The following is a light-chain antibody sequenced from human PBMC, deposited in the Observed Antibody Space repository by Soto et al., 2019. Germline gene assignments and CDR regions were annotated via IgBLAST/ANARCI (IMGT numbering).Light chain of an antibody. Sequence: QSVLTQPASVSGSPGQSITIPCTGTSSDVGGYNYVSWYQQHPGKAPKLMIYDVSNRPSGVSNRFSGSKSGNTASLTISGLQAEDEADYYCSSYTSSSTLNYVFGTGTKVTV. CDR1: SSDVGGYNY. V-gene: IGLV2-14*01. CDR2: DVS. CDR3: SSYTSSSTLNYV. J-gene: IGLJ1*01.